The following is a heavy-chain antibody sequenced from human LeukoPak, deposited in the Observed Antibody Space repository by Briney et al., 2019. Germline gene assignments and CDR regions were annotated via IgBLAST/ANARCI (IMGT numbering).Heavy chain of an antibody. J-gene: IGHJ4*02. CDR2: ISGSGGST. CDR1: GFTFSSYA. V-gene: IGHV3-23*01. Sequence: PGGSLRLSCAASGFTFSSYAMSWVRQAPGKGLEWVSAISGSGGSTYYADSVKGRFTISRDNSKNTLYLQMNSLRAEDTAVYYCARGLTHLRSLSYFDYWGQGTLVTVSS. CDR3: ARGLTHLRSLSYFDY. D-gene: IGHD4-17*01.